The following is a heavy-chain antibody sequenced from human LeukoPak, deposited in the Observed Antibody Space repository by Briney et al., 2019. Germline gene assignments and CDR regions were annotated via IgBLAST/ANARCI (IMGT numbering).Heavy chain of an antibody. CDR1: GGSFSGCY. CDR3: ARENHY. V-gene: IGHV4-34*01. CDR2: INHSGST. J-gene: IGHJ4*02. Sequence: PSETLSLTCAVYGGSFSGCYWSWIRQPPGKGLEWIGEINHSGSTNYNPSLKSRVTISVDTSKNQFSLKLSSVTAADTAVYYCARENHYWGQGTLVTVSS.